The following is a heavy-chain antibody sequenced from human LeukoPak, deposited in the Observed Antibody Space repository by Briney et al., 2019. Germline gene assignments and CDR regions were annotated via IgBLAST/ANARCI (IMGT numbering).Heavy chain of an antibody. CDR3: ARAYYYASSAFDI. J-gene: IGHJ3*02. V-gene: IGHV4-39*01. CDR2: IYYGGST. Sequence: ETLSLACTVSGGSISSNTYYWDWIRQPPGKGLECIGSIYYGGSTYYNPSLKSRVIISVDTSKNQFSLKLSSVTAADTAVYYCARAYYYASSAFDIWGQGTMVTVSS. D-gene: IGHD3-22*01. CDR1: GGSISSNTYY.